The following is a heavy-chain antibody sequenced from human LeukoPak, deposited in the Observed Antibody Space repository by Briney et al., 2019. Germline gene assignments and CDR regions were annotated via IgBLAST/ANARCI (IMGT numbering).Heavy chain of an antibody. CDR3: ARGARLLGWFVVGRPPSAYCFDS. CDR2: INHSGVT. CDR1: GGSFNSYC. D-gene: IGHD3-3*01. Sequence: SETLSLTCAVYGGSFNSYCWTWIRQSPGRGLEWIGEINHSGVTNCNPSLKSRITMSVDTSKNQFALKLNSVTAADSAVYYCARGARLLGWFVVGRPPSAYCFDSWGLGTLVTVSS. J-gene: IGHJ4*02. V-gene: IGHV4-34*01.